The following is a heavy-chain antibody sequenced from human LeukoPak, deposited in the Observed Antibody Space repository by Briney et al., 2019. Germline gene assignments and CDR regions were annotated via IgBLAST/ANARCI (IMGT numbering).Heavy chain of an antibody. D-gene: IGHD2-15*01. Sequence: ASVKVSCKASGYTFTSYGISWVRQAHGQGLEWMGWISAYNGNTNYAQKLQGRVTMTTDTSTSTAYMELRSLRSDDTAVYYCARFRSGYCSGGSCSGWFDPWGQGTLVTVSS. CDR1: GYTFTSYG. CDR3: ARFRSGYCSGGSCSGWFDP. CDR2: ISAYNGNT. V-gene: IGHV1-18*01. J-gene: IGHJ5*02.